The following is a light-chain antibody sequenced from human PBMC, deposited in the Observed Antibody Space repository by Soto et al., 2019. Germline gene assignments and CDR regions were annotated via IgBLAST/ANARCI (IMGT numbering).Light chain of an antibody. CDR1: QYINTR. CDR2: GAS. CDR3: QQRFNWPPYT. V-gene: IGKV3D-20*02. Sequence: EIVLTQSPATLSSFPGDRVTLSFRASQYINTRLAWYQHRPGQAPRLLIYGASSRATGIPDRFSGSGSGTDFTLTISRLEPEDFAVYYCQQRFNWPPYTFGQGTKVDIK. J-gene: IGKJ2*01.